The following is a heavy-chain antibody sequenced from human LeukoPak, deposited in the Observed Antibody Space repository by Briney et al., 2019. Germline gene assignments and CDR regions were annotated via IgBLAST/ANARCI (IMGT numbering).Heavy chain of an antibody. D-gene: IGHD6-13*01. V-gene: IGHV4-34*01. CDR3: ARGGELLSIAAAGLYNWFDP. Sequence: SETLSLTCAVYGGSFSGYYWSWILQPPGKGLEWIGEINHSESTNYNPSLKSRVTISVDTSKNQFSLKLSSVTAADTAVYYCARGGELLSIAAAGLYNWFDPWGQGTLVTVSS. J-gene: IGHJ5*02. CDR2: INHSEST. CDR1: GGSFSGYY.